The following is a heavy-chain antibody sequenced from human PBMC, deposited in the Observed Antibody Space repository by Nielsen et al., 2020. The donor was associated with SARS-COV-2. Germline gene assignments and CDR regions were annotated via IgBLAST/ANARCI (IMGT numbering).Heavy chain of an antibody. Sequence: GGSLRLSCAASGFTFSSYGMHWVRQAPGKGLEWVAVISYDGSNKYYADSVKGRFTISRDNSKNTLYLQMNSLRAEDTAVYYCASTRGYSGYDHSAFDYWGQGTLVTVSS. CDR2: ISYDGSNK. CDR3: ASTRGYSGYDHSAFDY. J-gene: IGHJ4*02. D-gene: IGHD5-12*01. CDR1: GFTFSSYG. V-gene: IGHV3-30*03.